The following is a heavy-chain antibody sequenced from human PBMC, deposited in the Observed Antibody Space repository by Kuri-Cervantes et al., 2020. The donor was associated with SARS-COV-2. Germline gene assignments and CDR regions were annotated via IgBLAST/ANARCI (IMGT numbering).Heavy chain of an antibody. V-gene: IGHV4-39*07. D-gene: IGHD2-2*01. CDR3: ARARIYCSSTSCRPMAFDI. Sequence: SETLSLTCTVSGGSISSSSYYWGWIRQPPGKGLEWIGSIYHSGSTNYNPSLKSRVTISVDTSKNQFSLKLSSVTAADTAVYYCARARIYCSSTSCRPMAFDIWGQGTMVTVSS. CDR2: IYHSGST. CDR1: GGSISSSSYY. J-gene: IGHJ3*02.